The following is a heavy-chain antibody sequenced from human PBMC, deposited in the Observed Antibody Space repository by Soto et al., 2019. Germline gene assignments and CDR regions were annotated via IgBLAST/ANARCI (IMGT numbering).Heavy chain of an antibody. J-gene: IGHJ3*02. CDR1: GGSISSYY. CDR2: IYYSGST. D-gene: IGHD4-4*01. CDR3: ARDGYSRYAFDI. Sequence: QVQLQESGPGLVKPSETLSLTCTVSGGSISSYYWSWIRQPPGKGLEWIGYIYYSGSTNYNPSLKSRVTIPVDTSKNQFSLKLSSVTAADTAVYYCARDGYSRYAFDIWGQGTMVTVSS. V-gene: IGHV4-59*12.